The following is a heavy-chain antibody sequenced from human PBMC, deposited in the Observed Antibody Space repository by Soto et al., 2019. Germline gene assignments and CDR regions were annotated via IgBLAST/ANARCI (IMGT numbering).Heavy chain of an antibody. D-gene: IGHD3-3*01. CDR2: ISAYNGNT. Sequence: ASGKVSCKASGYTFTSYGISWVRQAPGQGLEWMGWISAYNGNTNYAQKLQGRVTMTTDTSTSTAYMELRSLRSDDTAVYYCARDSPYYDFWSGYLEGFDYWGQGTLVTVSS. CDR3: ARDSPYYDFWSGYLEGFDY. V-gene: IGHV1-18*01. CDR1: GYTFTSYG. J-gene: IGHJ4*02.